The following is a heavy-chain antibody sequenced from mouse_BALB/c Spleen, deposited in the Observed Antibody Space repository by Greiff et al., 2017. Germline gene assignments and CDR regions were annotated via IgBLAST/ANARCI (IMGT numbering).Heavy chain of an antibody. J-gene: IGHJ1*01. Sequence: VQLKQSGPELVKPGASVKISCKASGYTFTDYNMHWVKQSHGKSLEWIGYIYPYNGGTGYNQKFKSKATLTVDNSSSTAYMELRSLTSEDSAVYYCARGEDYYGSSYDWYFDVWGAGTTVTVSS. V-gene: IGHV1S29*02. CDR2: IYPYNGGT. CDR1: GYTFTDYN. CDR3: ARGEDYYGSSYDWYFDV. D-gene: IGHD1-1*01.